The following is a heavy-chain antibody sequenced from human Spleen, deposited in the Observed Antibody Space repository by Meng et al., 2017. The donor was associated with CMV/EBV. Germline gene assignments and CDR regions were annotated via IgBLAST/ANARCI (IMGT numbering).Heavy chain of an antibody. Sequence: GESLKISCAASGFTFSSYSMNWVRQAPGKGLEWVSSISSSSYIYYADSVKGRFTISRDNAKNSLYLQMNSLRAEDTAVYYCARGLGYCSSTSCYDGNWFDPWGQGTLVTVSS. V-gene: IGHV3-21*01. CDR3: ARGLGYCSSTSCYDGNWFDP. CDR2: ISSSSYI. CDR1: GFTFSSYS. D-gene: IGHD2-2*01. J-gene: IGHJ5*02.